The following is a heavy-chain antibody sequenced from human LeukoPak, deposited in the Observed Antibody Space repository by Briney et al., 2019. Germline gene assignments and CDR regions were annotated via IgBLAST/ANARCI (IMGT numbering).Heavy chain of an antibody. V-gene: IGHV4-38-2*02. CDR1: GYSISSGYY. D-gene: IGHD3-22*01. CDR2: IYHSGST. J-gene: IGHJ4*02. CDR3: ARDLHYYDSSSQMVYYFDY. Sequence: SETLSLTCAVSGYSISSGYYWGWIRQPPGKGLEWIGSIYHSGSTYYNPSLKSRVTISGDTSKNQFSLKLSSVTAADTAVYYCARDLHYYDSSSQMVYYFDYWGQGTLVTVSS.